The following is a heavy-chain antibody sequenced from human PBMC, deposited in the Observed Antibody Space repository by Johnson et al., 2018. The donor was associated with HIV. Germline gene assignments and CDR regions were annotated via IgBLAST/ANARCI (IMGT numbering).Heavy chain of an antibody. Sequence: QVQLVESGGGVVQPGGSLRLSCAASGFTFSNYGMHWVRQAPGKGLEWVAFIRYDGSNKYYADSVKGRFTISRDNSKNTLYLQMNSLRVEDTAAYYCARGVKQQLSVVDAVGIWGQGTMVTVSS. CDR3: ARGVKQQLSVVDAVGI. V-gene: IGHV3-30*02. CDR2: IRYDGSNK. D-gene: IGHD6-13*01. CDR1: GFTFSNYG. J-gene: IGHJ3*02.